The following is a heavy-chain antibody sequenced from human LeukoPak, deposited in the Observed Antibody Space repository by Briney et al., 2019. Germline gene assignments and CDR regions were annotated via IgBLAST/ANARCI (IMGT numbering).Heavy chain of an antibody. V-gene: IGHV1-69*05. CDR2: IMPISGIA. J-gene: IGHJ4*02. CDR1: GDTFSNYG. CDR3: ARDLYYYDSGGPDC. D-gene: IGHD3-22*01. Sequence: SVKVSCKASGDTFSNYGLSWVRQAPGQGLEWMGRIMPISGIANYAQKFQDRVTINTDESTSTVYMELNSLRSEDTAVYYCARDLYYYDSGGPDCWGQGTLVSVSS.